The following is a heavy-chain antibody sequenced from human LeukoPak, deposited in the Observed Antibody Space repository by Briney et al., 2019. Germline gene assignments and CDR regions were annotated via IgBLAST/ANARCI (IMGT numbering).Heavy chain of an antibody. V-gene: IGHV3-9*01. CDR1: GFTFDDYA. Sequence: GGSLRLSCAASGFTFDDYAMHWVRQAPGKGLEWVSGISWNSGSIGYADSVKGRFTISRDNAKNSLYLQMNSLRAEDTALYYCAKGLYSSGWYRGSLDYWGQGTLVTVSS. D-gene: IGHD6-19*01. CDR2: ISWNSGSI. CDR3: AKGLYSSGWYRGSLDY. J-gene: IGHJ4*02.